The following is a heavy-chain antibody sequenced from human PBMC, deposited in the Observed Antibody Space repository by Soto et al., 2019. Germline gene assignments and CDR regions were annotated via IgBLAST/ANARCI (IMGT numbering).Heavy chain of an antibody. V-gene: IGHV3-33*01. CDR1: GFTFSSYG. D-gene: IGHD1-1*01. CDR2: IWYDGSNK. Sequence: GGSLRLSCAASGFTFSSYGMHWVRQAPGKGLEWVAVIWYDGSNKDYADSVKGRFTISRDNSKNTLYLQMNSLRADDTAVYYCARGWNAFWGQGTLVTVSS. CDR3: ARGWNAF. J-gene: IGHJ4*02.